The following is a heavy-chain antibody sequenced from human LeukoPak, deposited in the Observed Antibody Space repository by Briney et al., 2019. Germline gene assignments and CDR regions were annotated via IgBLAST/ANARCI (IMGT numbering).Heavy chain of an antibody. CDR1: GGSITNFY. CDR3: AREMNYYDSTGYYLHYLDY. D-gene: IGHD3-22*01. J-gene: IGHJ4*02. Sequence: PSETLSLTCTVSGGSITNFYWSWIRQAPGKGLEWIGYSHNSGSTDYNPSLKGRVTISVDTSKNQLSLKLSSATAADTAVYYCAREMNYYDSTGYYLHYLDYWGQGTLVTVSS. V-gene: IGHV4-59*01. CDR2: SHNSGST.